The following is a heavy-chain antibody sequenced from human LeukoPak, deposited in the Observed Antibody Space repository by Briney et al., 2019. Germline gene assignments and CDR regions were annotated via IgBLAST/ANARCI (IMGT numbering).Heavy chain of an antibody. D-gene: IGHD3-3*01. CDR1: GGSFSSGSYY. J-gene: IGHJ4*02. V-gene: IGHV4-61*01. CDR2: IYYTGST. CDR3: AREMSTGVVLTSFDY. Sequence: SETLSLTCTVSGGSFSSGSYYWSWIRQPPGKGLEWIGYIYYTGSTNYNPSLKSRVTISVDTSKNQFSLKLNSVTAADTAVYYCAREMSTGVVLTSFDYWGQGTLVTVSS.